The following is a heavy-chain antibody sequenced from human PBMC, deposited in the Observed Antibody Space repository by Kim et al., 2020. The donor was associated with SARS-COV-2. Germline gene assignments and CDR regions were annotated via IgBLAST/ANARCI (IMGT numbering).Heavy chain of an antibody. V-gene: IGHV3-9*01. Sequence: DSVKGRFTISRNNAKNSLYLQRNSLRAEDTALYYWAKDIRPMTTVTILDYWGQGTLVTVSS. J-gene: IGHJ4*02. D-gene: IGHD4-4*01. CDR3: AKDIRPMTTVTILDY.